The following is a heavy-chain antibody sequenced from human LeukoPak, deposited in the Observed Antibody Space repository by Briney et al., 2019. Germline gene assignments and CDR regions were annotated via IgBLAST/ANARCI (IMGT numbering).Heavy chain of an antibody. Sequence: GGSLRLSCEASGFTFGSHAMYWVRQAPGKGLEWVAGISGSGGSTYYADSVKGRFTISRDNSKNTLYLQMNSLRAEDTAVYYCAKDVVWFGELFPFDYWGQGTLVTVSS. J-gene: IGHJ4*02. CDR1: GFTFGSHA. D-gene: IGHD3-10*01. CDR3: AKDVVWFGELFPFDY. V-gene: IGHV3-23*01. CDR2: ISGSGGST.